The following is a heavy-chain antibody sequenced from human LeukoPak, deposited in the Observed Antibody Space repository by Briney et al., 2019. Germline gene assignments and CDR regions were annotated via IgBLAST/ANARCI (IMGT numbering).Heavy chain of an antibody. V-gene: IGHV1-69*13. J-gene: IGHJ5*02. D-gene: IGHD2-2*01. Sequence: ASVKVSCKASGGTFSSYAISWVRQAPGQGLEWMGGIIPIFGTANYAQKSQGRVTITADESTSTAYMELSSLRSEDTAVYYCARTGYCSSTSCYAGSGLARFDPWGQGTLVTVSS. CDR1: GGTFSSYA. CDR3: ARTGYCSSTSCYAGSGLARFDP. CDR2: IIPIFGTA.